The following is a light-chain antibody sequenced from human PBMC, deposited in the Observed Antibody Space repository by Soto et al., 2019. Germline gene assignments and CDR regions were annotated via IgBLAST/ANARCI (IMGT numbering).Light chain of an antibody. J-gene: IGKJ1*01. CDR3: QHYAGSLWT. CDR1: QSVNSAY. V-gene: IGKV3-20*01. CDR2: SAS. Sequence: EIVLTQSPGTLSLSPGERGTLSCRASQSVNSAYLGWYQQRPGQAPRLLMYSASTRATGIPDRFSGSGSGTDFTLTVSRLEPEDFAVYYCQHYAGSLWTFGQGTKIEIK.